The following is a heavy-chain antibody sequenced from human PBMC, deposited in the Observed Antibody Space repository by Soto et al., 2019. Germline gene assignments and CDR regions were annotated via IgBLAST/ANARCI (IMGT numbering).Heavy chain of an antibody. J-gene: IGHJ6*02. V-gene: IGHV3-30*18. CDR1: GFTFSSYG. D-gene: IGHD6-19*01. CDR3: AKEYAVAVAPQTYYYDYGMDV. CDR2: ISYDGSNK. Sequence: QVQLVESGGGVVQPGRSLRLSCAASGFTFSSYGMHWVRQAPGKGLEWVAVISYDGSNKYYADSVKGRFTISRDNSKNTLYLQMNSLRAEDTAVYYCAKEYAVAVAPQTYYYDYGMDVWGQGTTVTVSS.